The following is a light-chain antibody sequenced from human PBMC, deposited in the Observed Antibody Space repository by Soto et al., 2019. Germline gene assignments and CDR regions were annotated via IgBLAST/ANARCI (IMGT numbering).Light chain of an antibody. V-gene: IGLV2-8*01. CDR3: CSYGFAGSDDLV. CDR2: EVN. Sequence: QSALTQPPSASGSPGQSVTISCTGASGDVGGNDYVSWYQHHPGKVPKLMIFEVNKRPSGVPHRFSGSKSGNTASLTVSGLQAEDEADYYCCSYGFAGSDDLVFGGGTKLTVL. CDR1: SGDVGGNDY. J-gene: IGLJ3*02.